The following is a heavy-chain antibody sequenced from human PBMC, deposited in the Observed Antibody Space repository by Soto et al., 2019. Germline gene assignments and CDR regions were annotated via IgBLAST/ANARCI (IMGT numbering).Heavy chain of an antibody. CDR1: GGTFSSYD. V-gene: IGHV1-69*12. CDR2: IIPIFGTA. Sequence: QVQLVQSGAEVKKPGSSVKVSCKASGGTFSSYDISWVRQAPGQGLEWMGGIIPIFGTANYAQKFQGRVTITADESTSTAYMELSSLRSEDAAVYYCAALGYCTNGVCSDVDYWGQGTLVTVSS. CDR3: AALGYCTNGVCSDVDY. D-gene: IGHD2-8*01. J-gene: IGHJ4*02.